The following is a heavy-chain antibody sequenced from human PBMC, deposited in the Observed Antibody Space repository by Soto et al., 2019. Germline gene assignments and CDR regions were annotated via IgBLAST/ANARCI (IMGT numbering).Heavy chain of an antibody. Sequence: SVKVSCKASGGTFSSYAISWVRQAPGQGLEWMGGIIPIFGTANYAQKFQGRVTITADESTSTAYMELSSLRSEDTAVYYCARVVTIGYYYYGMDVWGQGTTVTVSS. J-gene: IGHJ6*02. CDR2: IIPIFGTA. CDR3: ARVVTIGYYYYGMDV. D-gene: IGHD3-9*01. CDR1: GGTFSSYA. V-gene: IGHV1-69*13.